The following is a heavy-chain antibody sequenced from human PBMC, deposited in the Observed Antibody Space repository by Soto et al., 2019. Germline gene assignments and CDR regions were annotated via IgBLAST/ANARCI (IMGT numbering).Heavy chain of an antibody. CDR3: AKDSHGITLGY. V-gene: IGHV3-30*18. Sequence: PVRSVRLSCAASGFTFSSYGMHWVRQAPGKGLEWVAVISYDGSNKYYADSVKGRFTISRDNSKNTLYLQMNSLRAEDTAVYYCAKDSHGITLGYWGQGTLVTVSS. CDR1: GFTFSSYG. CDR2: ISYDGSNK. D-gene: IGHD1-7*01. J-gene: IGHJ4*02.